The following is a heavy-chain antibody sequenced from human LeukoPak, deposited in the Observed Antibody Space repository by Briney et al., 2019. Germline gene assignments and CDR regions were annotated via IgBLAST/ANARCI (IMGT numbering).Heavy chain of an antibody. CDR3: ARARIAAAGDYFDY. J-gene: IGHJ4*02. D-gene: IGHD6-13*01. CDR2: IIPIFGTA. V-gene: IGHV1-69*06. Sequence: APVKVSCKPSRGTFSRYAISWVRQAPGHRLEWMGGIIPIFGTAIYAQKFQGRVTITADKSTSTAYMELSSLRSEDTAVYYCARARIAAAGDYFDYWGQGTLVTVSS. CDR1: RGTFSRYA.